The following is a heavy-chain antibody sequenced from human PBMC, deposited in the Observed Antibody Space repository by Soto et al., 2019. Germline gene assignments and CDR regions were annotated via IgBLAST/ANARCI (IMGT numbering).Heavy chain of an antibody. CDR3: ARGIGYYFDY. Sequence: SETLSLTCSVPGGSIGSSSYFWGWIRQPPGKGLECIGNIHYSGSTYYNPSLKSRVTISVDTSKTQSSLKLTSVSAADSAVYYCARGIGYYFDYWGQGTLVTVSS. D-gene: IGHD5-12*01. J-gene: IGHJ4*02. CDR2: IHYSGST. CDR1: GGSIGSSSYF. V-gene: IGHV4-39*01.